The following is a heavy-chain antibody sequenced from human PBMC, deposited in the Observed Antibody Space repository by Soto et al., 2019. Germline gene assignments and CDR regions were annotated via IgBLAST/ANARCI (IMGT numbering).Heavy chain of an antibody. V-gene: IGHV4-59*01. CDR3: ARATLAYCGGDCYSPWFDP. CDR1: GGSISIYY. CDR2: IYYSGST. J-gene: IGHJ5*02. D-gene: IGHD2-21*02. Sequence: SETLSLTCTVSGGSISIYYWSWIRQPPGKGLEWIGYIYYSGSTKYNPSLKSRVTISVDTSKNQFSLKLSSVTAADTAVYYCARATLAYCGGDCYSPWFDPWGQGTLVTVSS.